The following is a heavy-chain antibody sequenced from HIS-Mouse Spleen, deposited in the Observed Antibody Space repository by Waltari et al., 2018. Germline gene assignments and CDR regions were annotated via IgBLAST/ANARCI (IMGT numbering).Heavy chain of an antibody. CDR1: GYTFTGYY. D-gene: IGHD3-3*01. Sequence: QVQLVQSGAEVKKPGASVKVSCKASGYTFTGYYMHWVRQAPGQGLEWMGWINPNSGGTNYAQKFQRRVTMTRDTSISTAYMELGRLRSDDTAVYYCARDGYYDFWSGYPTGFDYWGQGTLVTVSS. CDR2: INPNSGGT. J-gene: IGHJ4*02. CDR3: ARDGYYDFWSGYPTGFDY. V-gene: IGHV1-2*02.